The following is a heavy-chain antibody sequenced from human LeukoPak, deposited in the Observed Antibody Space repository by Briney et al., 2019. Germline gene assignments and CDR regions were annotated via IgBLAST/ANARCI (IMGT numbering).Heavy chain of an antibody. V-gene: IGHV1-2*02. CDR1: GYTFTGYY. D-gene: IGHD1-14*01. CDR2: INANSGGT. J-gene: IGHJ4*02. Sequence: ASVKVSCKASGYTFTGYYIHWVRQAPGQGLEWMGWINANSGGTNYAQRFQGRVTITRDTSINTAYMELSGLSSDDTAIYSCARSDRGGHIDYWGQGTLVTVSS. CDR3: ARSDRGGHIDY.